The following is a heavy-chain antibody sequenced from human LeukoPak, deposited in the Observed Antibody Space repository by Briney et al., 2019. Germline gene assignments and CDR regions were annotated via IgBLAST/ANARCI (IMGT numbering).Heavy chain of an antibody. CDR2: FDPEDGET. Sequence: ASVKVSCKVSGYTLTELSMHWVRQAPGKGLGWMGGFDPEDGETIYAQKFQGRVTMTEDTSTDTAYMELSSLRSEDTAVYYCAKPDSYGYRSFDYWGQGTLVTVSS. CDR1: GYTLTELS. J-gene: IGHJ4*02. CDR3: AKPDSYGYRSFDY. V-gene: IGHV1-24*01. D-gene: IGHD5-18*01.